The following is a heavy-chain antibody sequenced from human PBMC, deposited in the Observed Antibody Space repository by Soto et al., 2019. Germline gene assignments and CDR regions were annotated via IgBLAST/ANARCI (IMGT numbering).Heavy chain of an antibody. J-gene: IGHJ5*01. D-gene: IGHD1-1*01. CDR1: GFAFGGYA. Sequence: EVQLLESGGGLIHPGGSLRLSCVASGFAFGGYAMNWVRQTPGKRLEWVSAISGSAAVTVYADSVRGRCASSEGNTNNTLSLQLNDLRVDNTADYFSVKEVEERKAAAKLDSWGQATLVTVSS. V-gene: IGHV3-23*01. CDR3: VKEVEERKAAAKLDS. CDR2: ISGSAAVT.